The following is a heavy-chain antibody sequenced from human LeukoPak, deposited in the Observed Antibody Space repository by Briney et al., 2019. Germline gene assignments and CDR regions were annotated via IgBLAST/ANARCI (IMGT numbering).Heavy chain of an antibody. CDR3: ARVTAAAGY. D-gene: IGHD6-13*01. V-gene: IGHV3-48*01. Sequence: GGSLRLSCAASGFTFSSYSMNWVRQAPGKGLEWVSYISSSSGTIYYADSVKGRFTISRDNAKNSLYLQMNSLRVEDTAVYYCARVTAAAGYWGQGTLVTVSS. CDR2: ISSSSGTI. CDR1: GFTFSSYS. J-gene: IGHJ4*02.